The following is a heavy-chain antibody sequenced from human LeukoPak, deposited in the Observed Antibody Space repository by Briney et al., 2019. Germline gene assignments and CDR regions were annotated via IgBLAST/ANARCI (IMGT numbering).Heavy chain of an antibody. CDR3: ARALGSGDFDY. CDR1: GFIFSNYW. D-gene: IGHD7-27*01. Sequence: GGSLRLSCVASGFIFSNYWMSLVRQAPGKGLEWVANIKQDGSEKYYVDSVKGRFTISRDNAKNSLYLQMNSLRAEDMAVYYCARALGSGDFDYWGQGTLVTVSS. CDR2: IKQDGSEK. V-gene: IGHV3-7*01. J-gene: IGHJ4*02.